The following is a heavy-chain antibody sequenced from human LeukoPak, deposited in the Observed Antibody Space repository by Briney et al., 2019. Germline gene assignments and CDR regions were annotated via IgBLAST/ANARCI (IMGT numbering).Heavy chain of an antibody. J-gene: IGHJ4*02. CDR2: INPNSGGT. CDR3: ARDWYYDFQFDY. Sequence: ASVKVSCKASGYTFTGYYMHWVRQAPGQGLEWMGWINPNSGGTNYAQKFQGRVTMTRDTSISTAYMELSRLRSDDTAVYYCARDWYYDFQFDYWGQGTLVTVSS. CDR1: GYTFTGYY. D-gene: IGHD3-3*01. V-gene: IGHV1-2*02.